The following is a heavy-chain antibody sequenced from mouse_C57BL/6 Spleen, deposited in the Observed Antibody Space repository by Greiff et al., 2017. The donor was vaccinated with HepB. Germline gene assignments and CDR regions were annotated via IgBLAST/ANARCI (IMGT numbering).Heavy chain of an antibody. J-gene: IGHJ4*01. V-gene: IGHV1-69*01. Sequence: VKLQQPGAELVMPGASVKLSCKASGYTFPSYWMHWVKQRPGQGLEWIGEIDPSDSYTNYNQKFKGKSTLTVDKSSSTAYMQLSSLTSEDSAVYYCAIYDYPLYAMDYWGQGTSVTVSS. D-gene: IGHD2-4*01. CDR3: AIYDYPLYAMDY. CDR1: GYTFPSYW. CDR2: IDPSDSYT.